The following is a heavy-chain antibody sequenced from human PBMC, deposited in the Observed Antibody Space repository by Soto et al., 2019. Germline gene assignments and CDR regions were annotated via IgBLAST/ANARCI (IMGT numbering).Heavy chain of an antibody. CDR2: ISISGGTI. CDR1: GFTFSDYY. CDR3: ARERARVFDS. J-gene: IGHJ4*02. Sequence: GGSLRLSCAASGFTFSDYYMSWIRQAPGKGLECLSYISISGGTIYYADSVKGRFSISRDNAKNSLYLQLSSLRAEDTAVYFCARERARVFDSWGQGTLVTVYS. V-gene: IGHV3-11*01.